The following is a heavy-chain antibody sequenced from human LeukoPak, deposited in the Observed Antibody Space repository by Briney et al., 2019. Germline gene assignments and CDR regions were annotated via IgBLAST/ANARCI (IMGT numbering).Heavy chain of an antibody. D-gene: IGHD3-3*01. CDR3: ATGLKDDFWSGYFRFDS. V-gene: IGHV4-59*01. Sequence: PSETLSLTCTVSGGSMNSYYWTWIRQPPGKGLEWIGYIHYTGTTNQNPSLKSRVTISLDTSKNQISLKLISVTAADTAVYYRATGLKDDFWSGYFRFDSWGQGTLLTVSS. CDR2: IHYTGTT. J-gene: IGHJ4*02. CDR1: GGSMNSYY.